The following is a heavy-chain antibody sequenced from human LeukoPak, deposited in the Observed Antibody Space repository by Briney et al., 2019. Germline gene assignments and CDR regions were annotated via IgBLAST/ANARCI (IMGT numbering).Heavy chain of an antibody. V-gene: IGHV1-2*06. CDR2: INPNNGGA. CDR1: GYTFTGYY. Sequence: ASLKVSCEASGYTFTGYYMHWVRQAPGQGLEWMGRINPNNGGANPAQKFQGRVTMTRDTSISTAYMELSSLRSDDTAVYYCARDIPSSGWSWGQGTLVTVSS. J-gene: IGHJ4*02. CDR3: ARDIPSSGWS. D-gene: IGHD6-19*01.